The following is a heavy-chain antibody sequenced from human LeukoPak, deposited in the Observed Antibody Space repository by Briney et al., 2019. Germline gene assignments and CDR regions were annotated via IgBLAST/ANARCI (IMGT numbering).Heavy chain of an antibody. Sequence: GGSLRLSCAASGFTFSSYGMHWVRQAPGKGLEWVAVISYDGSNEYYADSVKGRFTISRDNSKNTLYLQMNSLRAEDTAVYYCAKDSKIVGATFRSYHYMDVWGKGTAVTVSS. V-gene: IGHV3-30*18. D-gene: IGHD1-26*01. CDR2: ISYDGSNE. J-gene: IGHJ6*03. CDR1: GFTFSSYG. CDR3: AKDSKIVGATFRSYHYMDV.